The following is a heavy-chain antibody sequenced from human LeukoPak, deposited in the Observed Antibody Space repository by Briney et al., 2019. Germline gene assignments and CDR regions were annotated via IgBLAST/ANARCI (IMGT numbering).Heavy chain of an antibody. D-gene: IGHD6-19*01. CDR1: GFTFSSYA. V-gene: IGHV3-23*01. CDR3: APNVGGWYFAY. CDR2: ITNSGAGT. J-gene: IGHJ4*02. Sequence: PGGSLRLSCTASGFTFSSYAMSWVRQGPGKGLEWVSSITNSGAGTYYADSVKGRFTISRDNSKNTLYLQMNSLRAEDTAVYFCAPNVGGWYFAYWGQGTLVTVSS.